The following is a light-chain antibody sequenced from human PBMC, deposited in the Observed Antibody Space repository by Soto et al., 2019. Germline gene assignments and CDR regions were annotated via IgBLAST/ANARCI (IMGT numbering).Light chain of an antibody. CDR3: QHLNDYRYT. Sequence: DIQLTQSPSFLSASVGDRVTITCRASQAISSSLAWYQHNPGKAPKLLIYAASTLQNGVPSSFSGSGSGTEFALTFSSLQPEDFATYYCQHLNDYRYTFGQGTKVEIK. V-gene: IGKV1-9*01. J-gene: IGKJ2*01. CDR2: AAS. CDR1: QAISSS.